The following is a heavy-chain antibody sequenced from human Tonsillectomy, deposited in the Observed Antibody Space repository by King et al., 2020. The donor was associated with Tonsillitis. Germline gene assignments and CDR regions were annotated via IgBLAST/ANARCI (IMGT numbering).Heavy chain of an antibody. CDR1: GGSISSGDYY. V-gene: IGHV4-30-4*01. CDR3: AREGAGWEEDFDY. J-gene: IGHJ4*02. D-gene: IGHD1-26*01. CDR2: IYYRGRA. Sequence: QLQESGPGLVKPSQTLSLTCTVSGGSISSGDYYWSWVRQPPWKGLEWIGYIYYRGRAYYNSSLKSRVTISVDTCKNQVSLKLSSVTAADTAVYYCAREGAGWEEDFDYWGQGTLVTVST.